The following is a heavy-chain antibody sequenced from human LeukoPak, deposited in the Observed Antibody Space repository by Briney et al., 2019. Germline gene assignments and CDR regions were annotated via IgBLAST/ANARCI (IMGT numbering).Heavy chain of an antibody. CDR2: ITANDFGT. CDR3: ASYAMVQFDY. V-gene: IGHV3-23*01. J-gene: IGHJ4*02. CDR1: GFTFSTYA. Sequence: GESLRLSCAASGFTFSTYAMNWVRLAPGKGLEWVSGITANDFGTYYADSVKGRFTISKDNSKNTLYLQMNSLRAEDTAVYYCASYAMVQFDYWGQGTLVTVSS. D-gene: IGHD3-10*01.